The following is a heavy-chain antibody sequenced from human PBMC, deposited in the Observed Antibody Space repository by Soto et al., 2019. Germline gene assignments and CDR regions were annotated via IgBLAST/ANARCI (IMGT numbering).Heavy chain of an antibody. CDR2: MNPNSGNT. Sequence: APVKVSCKASGYTFTSYDINWARQATGQGLEWMGWMNPNSGNTGYAQKFQGRVTMTRNTSISTAYMELSSLRSEDTAVYYCARGRAYYDFWSGYRLNWFDPWGQGTLVTVSS. D-gene: IGHD3-3*01. CDR1: GYTFTSYD. V-gene: IGHV1-8*01. J-gene: IGHJ5*02. CDR3: ARGRAYYDFWSGYRLNWFDP.